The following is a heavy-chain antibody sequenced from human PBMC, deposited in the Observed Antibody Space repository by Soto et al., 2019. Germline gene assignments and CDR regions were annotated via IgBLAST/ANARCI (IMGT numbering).Heavy chain of an antibody. J-gene: IGHJ5*02. CDR1: GGSISSGDCY. V-gene: IGHV4-30-4*01. D-gene: IGHD3-16*02. CDR3: AGLQSMRLSGLDP. CDR2: IYYSGST. Sequence: SETLSLTCTVSGGSISSGDCYWSWIRQPPGKGLEWIGYIYYSGSTYYNPSLKSRVTISVDTSKNQFSLKLSSVTAADTAVYYCAGLQSMRLSGLDPWGQGTLVTVSS.